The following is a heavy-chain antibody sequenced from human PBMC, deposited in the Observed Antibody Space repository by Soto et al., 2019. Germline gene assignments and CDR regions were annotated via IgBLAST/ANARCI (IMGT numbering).Heavy chain of an antibody. CDR3: ATMHPKLELGY. Sequence: EVQLLESGGGLVQPGGSLRLSCAASGFTFSSYAMSWVLQAPGKGLEWVSAISGSGGSTYDADSVKGRFTISRDNSKNTLYLQMNSLRAEDTAVYYCATMHPKLELGYWGQGTLVTVSS. V-gene: IGHV3-23*01. J-gene: IGHJ4*02. CDR2: ISGSGGST. D-gene: IGHD1-7*01. CDR1: GFTFSSYA.